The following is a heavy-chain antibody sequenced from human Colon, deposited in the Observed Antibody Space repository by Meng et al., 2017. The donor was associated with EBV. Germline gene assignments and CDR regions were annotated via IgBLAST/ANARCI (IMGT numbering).Heavy chain of an antibody. CDR1: GHSISSGDYY. V-gene: IGHV4-30-2*01. Sequence: QLLLQESESGLEQPSQSLALTCACSGHSISSGDYYWSWIRQPPGQGLEWIGYIYHGGPTYNTSLKSRVTISVDNSKNQFSLRLTSVTAADTAVYYCARGPYCGGDCYWFDPWGQGTLVTVSS. CDR3: ARGPYCGGDCYWFDP. CDR2: IYHGGPT. J-gene: IGHJ5*02. D-gene: IGHD2-21*02.